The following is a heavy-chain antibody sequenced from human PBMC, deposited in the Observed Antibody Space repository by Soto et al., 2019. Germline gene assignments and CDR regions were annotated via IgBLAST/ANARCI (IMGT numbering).Heavy chain of an antibody. CDR2: INHSGST. CDR3: ARGYYSGSWRGKYYYYYGMDV. D-gene: IGHD6-13*01. J-gene: IGHJ6*02. CDR1: GGSFSGYY. Sequence: SETLSLTCAVYGGSFSGYYWSWIRQPPGKGLEWIGEINHSGSTNYNPSLKSRVTISVDTSKNQFSLKLSSVTAADAAVYYCARGYYSGSWRGKYYYYYGMDVWGQGTTVTVSS. V-gene: IGHV4-34*01.